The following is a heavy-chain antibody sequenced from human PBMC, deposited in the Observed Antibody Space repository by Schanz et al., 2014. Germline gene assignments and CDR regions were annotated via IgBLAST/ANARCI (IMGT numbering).Heavy chain of an antibody. CDR2: IRYDGSNN. CDR1: GFSFNNYW. J-gene: IGHJ4*02. Sequence: VQLVESGGGLVQPGGSLRLSCAASGFSFNNYWMTWFRQAPGKGLEWVAFIRYDGSNNYYADSVKGRFTISRDNSKNTLYLQMNSLRAEDTAVYYCTKFETRTGTNYWGQGTLVTVSS. CDR3: TKFETRTGTNY. D-gene: IGHD1-1*01. V-gene: IGHV3-30*02.